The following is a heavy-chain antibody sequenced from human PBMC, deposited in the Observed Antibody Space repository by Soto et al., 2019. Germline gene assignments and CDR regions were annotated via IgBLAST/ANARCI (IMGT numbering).Heavy chain of an antibody. CDR3: AREGPREIAWFDP. J-gene: IGHJ5*02. Sequence: QVQLVQYGAEVKKPGSSVKVSCKASGGTFSIYTISWVRQAPGQGLEWMGGSANSAQKFQGRLTVTADESTSTVYLELSSLKSEDTAVYYGAREGPREIAWFDPWGQGTLVSVSS. D-gene: IGHD2-21*01. V-gene: IGHV1-69*01. CDR1: GGTFSIYT. CDR2: SA.